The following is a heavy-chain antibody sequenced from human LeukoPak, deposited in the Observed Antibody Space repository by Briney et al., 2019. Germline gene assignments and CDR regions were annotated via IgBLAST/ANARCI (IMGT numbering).Heavy chain of an antibody. CDR1: GYTFTSYG. D-gene: IGHD1-26*01. J-gene: IGHJ4*02. CDR2: MNPNSGNT. CDR3: ARAARRSGSYYFDY. V-gene: IGHV1-8*02. Sequence: ASVKVSCKASGYTFTSYGISWVRQAPGQGLEWMGWMNPNSGNTGYAQKFQGRVTMTRNTSISTAYMELSSLRSEDTAVYYCARAARRSGSYYFDYWGQGTLVTVSS.